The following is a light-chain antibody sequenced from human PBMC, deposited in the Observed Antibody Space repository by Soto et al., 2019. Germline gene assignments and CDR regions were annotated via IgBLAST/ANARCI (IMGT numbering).Light chain of an antibody. V-gene: IGKV1-5*01. CDR1: QSISGW. CDR2: DVS. Sequence: DIQMTQSPSTLSASVGDRVTITCRASQSISGWLAWYQQKPGKAPKLLIYDVSSLGSGVPSRFAGSGSGTEFTLTISSLQPDDFATYYCQQYNDSPFTFGPGTKVGIK. J-gene: IGKJ3*01. CDR3: QQYNDSPFT.